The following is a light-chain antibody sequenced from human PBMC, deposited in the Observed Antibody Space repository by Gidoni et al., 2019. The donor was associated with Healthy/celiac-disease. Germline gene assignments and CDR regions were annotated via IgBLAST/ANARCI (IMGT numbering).Light chain of an antibody. J-gene: IGLJ2*01. Sequence: QSVLTQPPSVSGAPGQRVTISCTGSSSNIGAGYDVHWYQQLPGPAPKPLIYGNSNRPSGVPDRFSGSKSGTSASLAITGLQAEDEADYYCQSYDSSLSGSHVVFGGGTKLTVL. CDR3: QSYDSSLSGSHVV. CDR1: SSNIGAGYD. CDR2: GNS. V-gene: IGLV1-40*01.